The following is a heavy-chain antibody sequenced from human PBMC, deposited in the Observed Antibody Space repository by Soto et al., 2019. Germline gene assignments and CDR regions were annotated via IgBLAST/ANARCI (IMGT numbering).Heavy chain of an antibody. CDR3: ARSYRSGNPLTYYYYMGV. CDR1: GFTFEDYA. D-gene: IGHD3-16*02. V-gene: IGHV3-9*01. CDR2: ISWNSGTI. Sequence: EVVLEESGGGLIQPGTSLRLSCVTSGFTFEDYAMHWVRQAPGKGLEWVSSISWNSGTIAYGGSVRGRFTVSRDNAKNSLYLQMNSLRPEDTALYFCARSYRSGNPLTYYYYMGVWGKGTTVTVSS. J-gene: IGHJ6*03.